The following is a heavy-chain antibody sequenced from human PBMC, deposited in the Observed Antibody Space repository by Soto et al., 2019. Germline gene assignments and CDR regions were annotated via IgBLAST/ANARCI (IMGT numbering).Heavy chain of an antibody. CDR3: AKVLLTYSSSWYSYYGMDV. D-gene: IGHD6-13*01. Sequence: GGSLRLSCAASGFTFDDYAMHWVRQAPGKGLEWVSLISGDGGSTYYADSVKGRFTISRDNSKNSLYLQMNSLRTEDTALYCCAKVLLTYSSSWYSYYGMDVWGQGTTVTVSS. CDR2: ISGDGGST. J-gene: IGHJ6*02. V-gene: IGHV3-43*02. CDR1: GFTFDDYA.